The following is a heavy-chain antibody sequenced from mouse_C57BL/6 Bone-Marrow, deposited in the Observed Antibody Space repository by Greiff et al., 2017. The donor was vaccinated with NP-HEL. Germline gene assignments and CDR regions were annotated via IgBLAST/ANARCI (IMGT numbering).Heavy chain of an antibody. CDR2: IYPGDGDT. V-gene: IGHV1-82*01. J-gene: IGHJ3*01. D-gene: IGHD1-1*02. CDR1: GYAFSSSW. CDR3: AYGVFAY. Sequence: QVQLQQSGPELVKPGASVKISCKASGYAFSSSWMNWVKQRPGKGLEWIGRIYPGDGDTNYNGKFKGKATLTADKSSSTAYMQLRSLTSEDSAVYFCAYGVFAYWGQGTLVTVSA.